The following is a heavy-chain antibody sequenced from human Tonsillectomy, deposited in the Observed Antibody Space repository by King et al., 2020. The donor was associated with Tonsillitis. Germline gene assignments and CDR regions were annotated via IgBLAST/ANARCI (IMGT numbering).Heavy chain of an antibody. V-gene: IGHV3-30*02. Sequence: QLVQSGGGVVQPGGSLRLSCAASGFIFSSYGMHWVRQAPGKGLEWVAFIRSDGSYKYYVDSLKGRLTISRDNSKNTLYLQMIGLRAEDTAVYYCAKDPYTGSGSTPLDYWGQGTLVTVSS. D-gene: IGHD3-10*01. J-gene: IGHJ4*02. CDR1: GFIFSSYG. CDR3: AKDPYTGSGSTPLDY. CDR2: IRSDGSYK.